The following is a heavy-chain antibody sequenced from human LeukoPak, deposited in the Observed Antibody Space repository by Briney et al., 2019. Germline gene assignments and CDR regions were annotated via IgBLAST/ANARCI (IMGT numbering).Heavy chain of an antibody. CDR3: ARAWVVVPAAIDYYYMDV. Sequence: GASVKVSCKASGGTFSSYAISWVRQAPGQGLEWMGGIIPIFGTANYAQKFQGRVTITADKSTSTAYMELSSLRSEDTAVYYCARAWVVVPAAIDYYYMDVWGKGTTVTVSS. J-gene: IGHJ6*03. V-gene: IGHV1-69*06. CDR1: GGTFSSYA. CDR2: IIPIFGTA. D-gene: IGHD2-2*02.